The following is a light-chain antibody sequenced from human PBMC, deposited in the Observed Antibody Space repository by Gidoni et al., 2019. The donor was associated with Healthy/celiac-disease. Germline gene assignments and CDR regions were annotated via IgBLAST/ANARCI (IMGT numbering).Light chain of an antibody. J-gene: IGKJ4*01. V-gene: IGKV3-20*01. CDR3: QQYGSSPPRVT. Sequence: EIVLTQSPGTLSLSPGERATLSCRASQSVSSSYLAWYQQKPGQAPRLLLYGASSRATGIPDRFSGSGSGTDFTLTISRLEPEDFAVYYCQQYGSSPPRVTFGGGTKVEIK. CDR1: QSVSSSY. CDR2: GAS.